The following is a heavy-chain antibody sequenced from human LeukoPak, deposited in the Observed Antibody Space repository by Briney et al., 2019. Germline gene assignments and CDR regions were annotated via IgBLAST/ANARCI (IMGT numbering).Heavy chain of an antibody. V-gene: IGHV4-59*01. CDR2: IYYSGST. CDR3: ARIAPGYYYDSSGWTHDY. Sequence: SETLSLTCTVSGGSISSYYWSWIRQPPGKGLEWIGYIYYSGSTNYNPSLKSRVTISVDTSKNQFSLKLSSVTAADTAVYYCARIAPGYYYDSSGWTHDYWGQGTLVTVSS. J-gene: IGHJ4*02. D-gene: IGHD3-22*01. CDR1: GGSISSYY.